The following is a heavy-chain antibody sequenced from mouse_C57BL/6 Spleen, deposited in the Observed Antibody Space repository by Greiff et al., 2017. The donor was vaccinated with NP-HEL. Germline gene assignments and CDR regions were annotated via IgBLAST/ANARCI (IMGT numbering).Heavy chain of an antibody. CDR3: ARAYSNPYYFDY. CDR1: GYAFSSYW. D-gene: IGHD2-5*01. Sequence: QVQLQQSGAELVKPGASVKISCKASGYAFSSYWMNWVKQRPGQGLEWIGVIDPSDSYTNYNQKFKGKATLTVDTSSSTAYMQLSSLTSEDSAVYYCARAYSNPYYFDYWGQGTTLTVSS. CDR2: IDPSDSYT. J-gene: IGHJ2*01. V-gene: IGHV1-59*01.